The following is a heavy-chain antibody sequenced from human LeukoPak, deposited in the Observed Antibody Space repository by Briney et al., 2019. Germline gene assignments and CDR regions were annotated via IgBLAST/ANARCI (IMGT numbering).Heavy chain of an antibody. V-gene: IGHV5-10-1*01. CDR2: IDPSDSYT. D-gene: IGHD3-22*01. CDR3: ARPIVYDSSGYYPGGFYI. J-gene: IGHJ3*02. CDR1: GYSFTSYW. Sequence: GESLKISCKGSGYSFTSYWISWVRQMPGKGLEWMGRIDPSDSYTNYSPPFQGHVTISADKSISTAYLQWSSLKASDTAMYYCARPIVYDSSGYYPGGFYIWGPRDNGHRLF.